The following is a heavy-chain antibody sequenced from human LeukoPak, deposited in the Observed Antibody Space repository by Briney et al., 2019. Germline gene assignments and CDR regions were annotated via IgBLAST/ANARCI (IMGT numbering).Heavy chain of an antibody. V-gene: IGHV3-23*01. CDR1: GFTFSSYG. D-gene: IGHD3-22*01. CDR2: ISGSGGST. J-gene: IGHJ4*02. CDR3: AKRTDSSGYYWSYYFDY. Sequence: PGGSLRLSCAASGFTFSSYGMSWVRQAPGKGLERVSAISGSGGSTYYADSVKGRFTISRDNSKNTLYLQMNSLRAEDTAVYYCAKRTDSSGYYWSYYFDYWGQGTLVTVSS.